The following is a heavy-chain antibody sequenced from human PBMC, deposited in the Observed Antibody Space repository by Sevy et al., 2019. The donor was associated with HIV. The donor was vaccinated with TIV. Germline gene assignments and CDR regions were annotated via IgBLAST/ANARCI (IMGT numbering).Heavy chain of an antibody. V-gene: IGHV4-39*01. CDR2: IYYSGTT. CDR1: DVSISSGTNY. J-gene: IGHJ3*01. CDR3: ARQRGGWYEYDASDV. Sequence: SETLSLTCTVSDVSISSGTNYWGWIRQPPGKGLEWIGSIYYSGTTYYNPSLKSRVTMSADTSMNQFSRKLSSVTVADTAVYYCARQRGGWYEYDASDVWGQGTMVTVSS. D-gene: IGHD6-19*01.